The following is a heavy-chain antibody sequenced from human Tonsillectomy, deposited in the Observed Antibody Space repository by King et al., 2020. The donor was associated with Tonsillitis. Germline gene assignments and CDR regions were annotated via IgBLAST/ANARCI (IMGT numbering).Heavy chain of an antibody. D-gene: IGHD5-24*01. J-gene: IGHJ4*02. CDR2: ISSSGSTI. V-gene: IGHV3-11*01. CDR1: GFTFSDYY. CDR3: ARQIPYNSDYFDD. Sequence: VQLVESGGGLVKPGGSLRLSCAASGFTFSDYYMSWIRQAPGQGLEWVSYISSSGSTIYYADSVTGRLTISMDNARNSLYLQMNSLRAEDTAVYYCARQIPYNSDYFDDWGQGTLVTVSS.